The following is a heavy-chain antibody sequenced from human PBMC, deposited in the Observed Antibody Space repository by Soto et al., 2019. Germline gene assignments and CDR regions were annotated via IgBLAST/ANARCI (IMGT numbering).Heavy chain of an antibody. J-gene: IGHJ4*02. CDR1: GFTFSSYG. V-gene: IGHV3-33*01. Sequence: GGSLRLSCAASGFTFSSYGMHWVRQAPGKGLEWVAVIWYDGSNKYYADSVKGRFTISRDNSKNTLYLQMNSLRAEDTAVYYCAREGIIQPGPFDYWGQGTLVTVSS. CDR3: AREGIIQPGPFDY. CDR2: IWYDGSNK. D-gene: IGHD1-20*01.